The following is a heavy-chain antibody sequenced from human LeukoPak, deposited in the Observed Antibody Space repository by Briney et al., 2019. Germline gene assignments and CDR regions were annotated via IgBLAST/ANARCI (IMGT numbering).Heavy chain of an antibody. J-gene: IGHJ4*02. Sequence: GGSPRLSCAASGFTFSSFWMTWVRQAPGKGLEWVANIKSDGSEKFYVDSVKGRFTISRDNAKNSLYLQMNSLRVEDTAVYYCARGGRVGASDYWGQGTLVTVSS. CDR2: IKSDGSEK. D-gene: IGHD1-26*01. V-gene: IGHV3-7*01. CDR1: GFTFSSFW. CDR3: ARGGRVGASDY.